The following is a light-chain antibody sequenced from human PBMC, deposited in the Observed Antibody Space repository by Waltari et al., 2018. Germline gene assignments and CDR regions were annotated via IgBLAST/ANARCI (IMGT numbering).Light chain of an antibody. CDR3: QKYVNAPAT. Sequence: DIQMTQSPSSLSASVGDRVSITCRASQGIINYLAWYQQKPGKVPKLLIYAASTLQSGVPSRCSGSGSGTDFTLTISSLQPEDAATYDCQKYVNAPATFGQGTKVEIK. V-gene: IGKV1-27*01. CDR2: AAS. J-gene: IGKJ1*01. CDR1: QGIINY.